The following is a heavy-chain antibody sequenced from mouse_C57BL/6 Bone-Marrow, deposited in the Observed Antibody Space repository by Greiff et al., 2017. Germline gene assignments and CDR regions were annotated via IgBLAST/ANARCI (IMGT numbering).Heavy chain of an antibody. J-gene: IGHJ2*01. CDR2: VDPEDGDT. CDR3: TTRGRDY. Sequence: EVQLQQSGAELVRPGASVKLSCTASGFNIKDYYMHWVKQRPEPGLEWIGRVDPEDGDTEYAPNFQGKATMTADTSSNTDYLQLSSLTSEAADVYYCTTRGRDYWGQGTTLTVSS. CDR1: GFNIKDYY. V-gene: IGHV14-1*01.